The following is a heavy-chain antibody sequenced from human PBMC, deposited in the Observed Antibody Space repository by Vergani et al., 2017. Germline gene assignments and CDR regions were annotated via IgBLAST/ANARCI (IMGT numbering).Heavy chain of an antibody. J-gene: IGHJ4*02. D-gene: IGHD4-23*01. CDR3: ARDLYKGGNSAGSLGY. V-gene: IGHV3-30*02. CDR1: GFTLSNYD. CDR2: IQFDGSNQ. Sequence: QVQLVESGGGVVQRGGSLRLSCATSGFTLSNYDMQWIRQGPGKGLEFVAFIQFDGSNQYYADSVKGPFTLSRDNSKNTLYLQMNSLRAEDTAVYYCARDLYKGGNSAGSLGYWGQGTLVTVSS.